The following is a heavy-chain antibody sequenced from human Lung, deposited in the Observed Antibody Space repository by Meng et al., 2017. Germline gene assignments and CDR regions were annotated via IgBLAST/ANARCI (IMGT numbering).Heavy chain of an antibody. D-gene: IGHD6-13*01. CDR3: ARSKSIAAAGGY. CDR2: INAGNGNT. Sequence: QVQLVQSGAEVKKSGASVKVFCKASGYTFTNYAMHWLRQAPGQRLEWMGWINAGNGNTKYSQKFQGRVTITRDTSASTAYMELSSLRSEDTAVYYCARSKSIAAAGGYWGQGTLVTVSS. J-gene: IGHJ4*02. V-gene: IGHV1-3*01. CDR1: GYTFTNYA.